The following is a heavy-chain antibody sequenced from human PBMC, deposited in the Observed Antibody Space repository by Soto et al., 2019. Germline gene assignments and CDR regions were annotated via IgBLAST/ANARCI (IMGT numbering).Heavy chain of an antibody. CDR3: AMGTDYYYGMDV. Sequence: GDPLKISCKGSGYSFTNYWITWSSQMPGKGLVWLGRVDPTASHSNYSPSFQGHVTISADKSISAAYLQWSSLKASDTAMYDCAMGTDYYYGMDVWGQASTVTVSS. V-gene: IGHV5-10-1*01. CDR2: VDPTASHS. CDR1: GYSFTNYW. D-gene: IGHD7-27*01. J-gene: IGHJ6*02.